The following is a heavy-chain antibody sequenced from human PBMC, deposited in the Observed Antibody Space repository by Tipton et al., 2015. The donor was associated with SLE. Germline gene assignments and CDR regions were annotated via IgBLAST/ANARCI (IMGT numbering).Heavy chain of an antibody. CDR2: ISGSGGST. CDR3: AKDPWPSTIFVPNWFDP. Sequence: SLRLSCAASGFTFSSYAMSWVRQAPGKGLEWVSAISGSGGSTYYADSVKGRFTISRDNSKNTLYLQMNSLRAEDTAVYYCAKDPWPSTIFVPNWFDPWGQGTLVTVSS. J-gene: IGHJ5*02. V-gene: IGHV3-23*01. CDR1: GFTFSSYA. D-gene: IGHD3-3*01.